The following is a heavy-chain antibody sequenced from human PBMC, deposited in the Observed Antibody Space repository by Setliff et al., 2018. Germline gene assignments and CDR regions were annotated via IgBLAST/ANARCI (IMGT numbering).Heavy chain of an antibody. V-gene: IGHV3-21*04. D-gene: IGHD5-12*01. J-gene: IGHJ4*02. CDR1: GFTFSSYS. CDR2: ISSSSSYI. Sequence: GESLKISCAASGFTFSSYSMNWVRQAPGKGLEWVSSISSSSSYIYYADSVKGRFTISRDNAKNSLFLQMNSLRADDTAVYYCARRNSAYDYIEYWGRGTLVTVSS. CDR3: ARRNSAYDYIEY.